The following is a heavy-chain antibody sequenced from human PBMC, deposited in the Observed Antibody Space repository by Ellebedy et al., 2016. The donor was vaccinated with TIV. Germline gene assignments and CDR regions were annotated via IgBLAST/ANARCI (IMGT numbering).Heavy chain of an antibody. D-gene: IGHD3-16*01. V-gene: IGHV3-7*03. Sequence: PGGSLRLSCAASGFTFSTYYMSWVRQAPGEGLEWVANINQDGGAKYYVDSVKGRFTVSRDNAKNSLYLQMNSLTTEDTAVYFCARWNGGFDYWGQGTRVTVSS. CDR3: ARWNGGFDY. CDR2: INQDGGAK. CDR1: GFTFSTYY. J-gene: IGHJ4*02.